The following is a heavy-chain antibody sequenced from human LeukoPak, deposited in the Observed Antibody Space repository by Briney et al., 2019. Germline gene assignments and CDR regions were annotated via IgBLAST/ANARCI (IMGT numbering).Heavy chain of an antibody. V-gene: IGHV1-2*06. CDR3: VMLTVTTSSDFDY. J-gene: IGHJ4*02. CDR1: GYTFTGYY. D-gene: IGHD4-17*01. Sequence: GASVKVSCKASGYTFTGYYMHWVRQAPGQGLEWMGRINPNSGGTNYAQKFQGRVTMTRDTSISTAYMELSRLRSDDTAVYYCVMLTVTTSSDFDYWGQGTLVTVSS. CDR2: INPNSGGT.